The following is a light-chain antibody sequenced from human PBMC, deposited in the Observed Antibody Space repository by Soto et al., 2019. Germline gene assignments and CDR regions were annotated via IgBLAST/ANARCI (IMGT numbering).Light chain of an antibody. CDR1: SSNIGAGYD. V-gene: IGLV1-40*01. Sequence: QSVLTQPPSVSGAPGQRVTISCTGSSSNIGAGYDVHWYQQLPGTAPKLLIYGTSNRPSGVPDRFSGSKSGTSASLPITGLQAEDEADYYCQSYDSSLSGWVFGGGTKVTVL. J-gene: IGLJ3*02. CDR2: GTS. CDR3: QSYDSSLSGWV.